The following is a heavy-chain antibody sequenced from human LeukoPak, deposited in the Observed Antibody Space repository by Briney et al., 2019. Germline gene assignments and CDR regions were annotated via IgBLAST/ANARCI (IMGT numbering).Heavy chain of an antibody. J-gene: IGHJ4*02. CDR2: IYYSGST. D-gene: IGHD1-7*01. CDR1: GGSISSYY. CDR3: ARRYNWNYMIDY. V-gene: IGHV4-39*01. Sequence: SETLSLTCTVSGGSISSYYWGWIRQPPGKGLEWIGSIYYSGSTYCNPSLKSRVSISVDTSKNQFSLKLSSVTAADTAVYYCARRYNWNYMIDYWGQGTLVTVSS.